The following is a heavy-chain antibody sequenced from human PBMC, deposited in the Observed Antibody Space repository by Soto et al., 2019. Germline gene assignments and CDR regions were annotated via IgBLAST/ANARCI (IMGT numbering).Heavy chain of an antibody. CDR2: IYYSGST. D-gene: IGHD2-21*01. J-gene: IGHJ6*02. Sequence: QVQLQESGPGLVKPSQTLSLTCTVYGGSISSGGYYWSWIRQHPGKGLEWIGYIYYSGSTYYNPSLKSRVTISVDTSKNQFSLKLSSVTAADTAVYYCARVAGVDYYYYGMDVWGQGTTVTVSS. CDR3: ARVAGVDYYYYGMDV. V-gene: IGHV4-31*03. CDR1: GGSISSGGYY.